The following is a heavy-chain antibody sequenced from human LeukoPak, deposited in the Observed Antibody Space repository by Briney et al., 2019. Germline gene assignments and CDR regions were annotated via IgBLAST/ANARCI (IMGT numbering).Heavy chain of an antibody. CDR1: GFTFTTYW. CDR3: AREFRSGYNSRWFDY. CDR2: IKQDGTEK. D-gene: IGHD6-19*01. J-gene: IGHJ5*01. V-gene: IGHV3-7*01. Sequence: GGSLRLSCTASGFTFTTYWMSWVRHPPGKGLEWVANIKQDGTEKYYVDSVKGRFTISRDNAKNSLYLQMNSLRVEDTAVYYCAREFRSGYNSRWFDYWGQGTLVTVSS.